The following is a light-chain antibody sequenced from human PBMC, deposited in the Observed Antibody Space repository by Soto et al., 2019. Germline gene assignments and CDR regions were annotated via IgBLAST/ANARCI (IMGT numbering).Light chain of an antibody. V-gene: IGKV4-1*01. CDR3: QQYYSTPLT. CDR1: QSVFYSSNNRNY. J-gene: IGKJ4*01. CDR2: WAS. Sequence: DTVMTQSPDSLAVSLGERATINCKSSQSVFYSSNNRNYLTWYQQKPGQPPKLLIYWASTRESGVPDRFSGSGSGTDFTLTISNLQAEDVAVYYCQQYYSTPLTFGGGTKVDIK.